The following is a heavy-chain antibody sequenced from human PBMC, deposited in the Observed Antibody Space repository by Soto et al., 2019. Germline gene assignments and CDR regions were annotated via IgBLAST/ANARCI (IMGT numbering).Heavy chain of an antibody. CDR3: ARVNRGAFDH. V-gene: IGHV4-59*01. Sequence: QVQLQESGPELVKPSQTLYLTCTVSGGSIHDYYWVWIRQPPGKGLEWIGSIFYTGSTDYNPSLKSRVTLSLAASKNQFSLNLSSVTAADTAVYYCARVNRGAFDHWGQGALVTVSS. J-gene: IGHJ4*02. CDR1: GGSIHDYY. CDR2: IFYTGST.